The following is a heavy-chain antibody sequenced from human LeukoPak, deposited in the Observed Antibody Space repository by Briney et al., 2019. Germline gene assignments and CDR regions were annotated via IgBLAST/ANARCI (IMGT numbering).Heavy chain of an antibody. Sequence: SETLSLTCTVSGGSISTYYWSWIRQPPGKGLEWIGYIYHSGSTNYNPSLKSRVTISVDTSKNHFSLKLSSVTAADTAVYYCARDFRGGYDFWSGYYTPYYFDYWGQGTLVTVSP. CDR3: ARDFRGGYDFWSGYYTPYYFDY. D-gene: IGHD3-3*01. J-gene: IGHJ4*02. V-gene: IGHV4-59*12. CDR2: IYHSGST. CDR1: GGSISTYY.